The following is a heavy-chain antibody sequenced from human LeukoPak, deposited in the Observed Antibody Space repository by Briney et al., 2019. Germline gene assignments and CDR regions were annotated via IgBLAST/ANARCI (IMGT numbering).Heavy chain of an antibody. Sequence: SETLSLTCTASGGSISSYYWSWIRQPAGKGLEWIGRIYTSGSTNYNPSLKSRVTMSVDTSKNQFSLKLSSVTAADTAVYYCASGLYSSSSDYWGQGTLVTVSS. J-gene: IGHJ4*02. CDR3: ASGLYSSSSDY. V-gene: IGHV4-4*07. CDR2: IYTSGST. D-gene: IGHD6-13*01. CDR1: GGSISSYY.